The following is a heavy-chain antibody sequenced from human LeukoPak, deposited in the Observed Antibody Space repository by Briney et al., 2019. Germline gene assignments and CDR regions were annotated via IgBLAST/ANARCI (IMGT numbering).Heavy chain of an antibody. CDR2: IIPIFGTA. CDR1: GGTFSSYA. Sequence: ASVKVSCKASGGTFSSYAISWVRQAPGQGLEWMGGIIPIFGTANYAQKFQGRVTITADESTSTAYMELSSLRSEDTAVYYCARAVLGYCSSTSCYYFDYWGQGTLVTVSS. J-gene: IGHJ4*02. D-gene: IGHD2-2*01. V-gene: IGHV1-69*13. CDR3: ARAVLGYCSSTSCYYFDY.